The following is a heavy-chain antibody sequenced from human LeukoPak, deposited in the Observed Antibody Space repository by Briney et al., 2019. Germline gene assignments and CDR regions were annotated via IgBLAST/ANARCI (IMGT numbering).Heavy chain of an antibody. D-gene: IGHD3-10*01. J-gene: IGHJ5*02. CDR2: IYSGGNT. V-gene: IGHV3-53*01. Sequence: GGSLRLSCTVSGFTVSSNSMSWVRQAPGKGLEWVSFIYSGGNTHYSDSVKGRFTISRDNAKNSLYLKMNSLRAEDTALYYCARGRHYYGSGSYLYNWFDPWGQGTLVTVSS. CDR3: ARGRHYYGSGSYLYNWFDP. CDR1: GFTVSSNS.